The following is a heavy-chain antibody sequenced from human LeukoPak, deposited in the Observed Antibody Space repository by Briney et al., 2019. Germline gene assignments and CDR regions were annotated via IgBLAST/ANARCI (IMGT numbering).Heavy chain of an antibody. D-gene: IGHD5-18*01. J-gene: IGHJ6*03. CDR3: ARALVDTAMVYYYYYMDV. V-gene: IGHV3-30*01. CDR2: ISYDGSNK. CDR1: GFTFSSYA. Sequence: PGGSLRPSCAASGFTFSSYAMHWVRQAPGKGLEWVAVISYDGSNKYYADSVKGRFTISRDNSKNTLYLQMNSLRAEDTAVYYCARALVDTAMVYYYYYMDVWGKGTTVTVSS.